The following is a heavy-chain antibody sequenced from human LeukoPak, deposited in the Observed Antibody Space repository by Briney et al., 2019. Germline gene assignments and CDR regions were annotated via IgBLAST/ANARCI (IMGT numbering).Heavy chain of an antibody. CDR3: ARGFSD. CDR2: IKQDGSEK. J-gene: IGHJ4*02. Sequence: GGSLRLSCAASGFTFSNYAMSWVRQAPGEGLEWVANIKQDGSEKYYVDSVKGRFTISRDNAKNSLYLQMISLRAGDTAVYYCARGFSDLGQGTLVTVSS. CDR1: GFTFSNYA. V-gene: IGHV3-7*01.